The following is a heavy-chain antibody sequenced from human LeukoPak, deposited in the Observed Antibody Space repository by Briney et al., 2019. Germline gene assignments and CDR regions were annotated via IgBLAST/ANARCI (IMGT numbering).Heavy chain of an antibody. CDR1: GDSISSSSYY. D-gene: IGHD3-10*01. CDR2: IYYSGST. CDR3: ASLSGRFGLRGN. J-gene: IGHJ4*02. V-gene: IGHV4-39*01. Sequence: SETLSLTCTVSGDSISSSSYYWGWIRQPPGKGLEWIGSIYYSGSTYYNPSLKSRVTISVDTSKNQFSLKLSSVTAADTAVYYCASLSGRFGLRGNWGQGTLVNGSS.